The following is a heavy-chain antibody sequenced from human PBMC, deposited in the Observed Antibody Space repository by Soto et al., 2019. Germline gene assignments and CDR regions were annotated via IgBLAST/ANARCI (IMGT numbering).Heavy chain of an antibody. D-gene: IGHD2-2*02. CDR1: GYTFTSYG. CDR2: ISAYNGNT. Sequence: QVQLVQSGAEVKKPGASVKVSCKASGYTFTSYGISWVRQAPGQGLEGMGWISAYNGNTNYAQKLQGRVTMTTDTSTSTAYMELRSLRSDDTAVYYCARDYTIPDYYYYYYGMDVWGQGTTVTVSS. J-gene: IGHJ6*02. V-gene: IGHV1-18*01. CDR3: ARDYTIPDYYYYYYGMDV.